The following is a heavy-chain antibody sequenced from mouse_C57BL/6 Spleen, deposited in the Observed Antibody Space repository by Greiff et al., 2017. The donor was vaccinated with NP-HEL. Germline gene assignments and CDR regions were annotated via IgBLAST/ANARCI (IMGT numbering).Heavy chain of an antibody. CDR3: ARPDYGSSFQAWFAY. CDR2: ISSGSSTI. V-gene: IGHV5-17*01. J-gene: IGHJ3*01. Sequence: EVMLVESGGGLVKPGGSLKLSCAASGFTFSDYGMHWVRQAPEKGLEWVAYISSGSSTISYADTVKGRFTISRDNAKNTLFLQMTSLMSEDTAMYYCARPDYGSSFQAWFAYWGQGTLVTVSA. D-gene: IGHD1-1*01. CDR1: GFTFSDYG.